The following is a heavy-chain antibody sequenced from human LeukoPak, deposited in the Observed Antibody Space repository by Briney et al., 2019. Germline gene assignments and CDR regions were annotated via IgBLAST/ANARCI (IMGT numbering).Heavy chain of an antibody. CDR2: IYTSGST. J-gene: IGHJ4*02. Sequence: SETLSLTCTVSGGSISSYYWSWIRQPPGKGLEWIGRIYTSGSTNYNPSLKSRVTMSVDTSKNQLSLKLSSVTAADTAVYYCARGDSSSWYFDYWGQGTLVTVSS. D-gene: IGHD6-13*01. CDR1: GGSISSYY. CDR3: ARGDSSSWYFDY. V-gene: IGHV4-4*07.